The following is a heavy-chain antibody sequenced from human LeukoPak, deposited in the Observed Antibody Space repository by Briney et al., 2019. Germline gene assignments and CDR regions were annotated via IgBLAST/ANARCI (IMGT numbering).Heavy chain of an antibody. CDR2: FDPEDGET. V-gene: IGHV1-24*01. CDR3: ATGFGLGDAFDI. J-gene: IGHJ3*02. CDR1: GYTLTELS. D-gene: IGHD3-16*01. Sequence: ASVKVSCKVSGYTLTELSMHWVRQAPGKGLEWMGGFDPEDGETIYAQKFQGRVTMTEDTSTDTAYMELSSLRSEDTAVYYCATGFGLGDAFDIWGQGTMVTVSS.